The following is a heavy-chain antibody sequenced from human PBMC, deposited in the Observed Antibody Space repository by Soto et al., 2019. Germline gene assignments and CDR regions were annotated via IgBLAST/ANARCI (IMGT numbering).Heavy chain of an antibody. Sequence: GGSLRLSCTASGFTFGDYAMSWFRQAPGKGLEWVGFIRSKAYGGTTEYAASVKGRFTISRDDSKSIAYLQMNSLKTEDTAVYYCTREVATDRIAAYGMDVWGQGTTVTVSS. J-gene: IGHJ6*02. D-gene: IGHD6-13*01. CDR3: TREVATDRIAAYGMDV. CDR2: IRSKAYGGTT. CDR1: GFTFGDYA. V-gene: IGHV3-49*03.